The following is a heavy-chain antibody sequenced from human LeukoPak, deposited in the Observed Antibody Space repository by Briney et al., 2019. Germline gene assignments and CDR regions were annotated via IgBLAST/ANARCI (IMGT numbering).Heavy chain of an antibody. CDR2: IWYDGSNK. Sequence: GRSLRLSCAASGFTFSSCGMHWVRQAPGKGLEWVAVIWYDGSNKYYADSVKGRFTISRDNSKNTLYLQMNSLRAEDTAVYYCAKDFYGSGSYYNDYYFDYWGQGTLVTVSS. V-gene: IGHV3-33*06. CDR1: GFTFSSCG. CDR3: AKDFYGSGSYYNDYYFDY. J-gene: IGHJ4*02. D-gene: IGHD3-10*01.